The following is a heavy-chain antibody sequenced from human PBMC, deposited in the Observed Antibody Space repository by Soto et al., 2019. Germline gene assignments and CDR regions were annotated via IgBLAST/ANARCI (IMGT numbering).Heavy chain of an antibody. CDR1: GGTFSSYA. V-gene: IGHV1-69*13. CDR2: IIPIFGTA. Sequence: SVKVSCKASGGTFSSYAISWVRQAPGQGLEWMGGIIPIFGTANYAQKFQGRVTITADESTSTAYMELSSLRSEDTAVYYCARYCSSTSCYAHAWFDPWGQGTLVTVSS. D-gene: IGHD2-2*01. J-gene: IGHJ5*02. CDR3: ARYCSSTSCYAHAWFDP.